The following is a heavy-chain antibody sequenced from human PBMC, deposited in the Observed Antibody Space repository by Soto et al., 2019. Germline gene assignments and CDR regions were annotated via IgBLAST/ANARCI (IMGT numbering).Heavy chain of an antibody. D-gene: IGHD1-1*01. Sequence: ASVKVSCKASGYTFTSYGISWVRQAPGQGLEWMGWISAYNGNTNYAQKLQGRVIVTRDTSTSTAYMELRSLISDDMAVYYCARGRYGDYWGQGALVTVSS. J-gene: IGHJ4*02. V-gene: IGHV1-18*03. CDR3: ARGRYGDY. CDR1: GYTFTSYG. CDR2: ISAYNGNT.